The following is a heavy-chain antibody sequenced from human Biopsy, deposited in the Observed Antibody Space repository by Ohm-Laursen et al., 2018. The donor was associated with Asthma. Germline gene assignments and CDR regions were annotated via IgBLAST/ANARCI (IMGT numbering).Heavy chain of an antibody. CDR2: VSSDGHNK. V-gene: IGHV3-30*03. Sequence: SLRLSCAASGFVFSQCGMHWVRQGPGKGLDWVALVSSDGHNKYYKDSVKGRFTISRDNSKLRLYLEINSLRVEDSAVYYCARESGQDSGGTGAFDRWGQGIMVAVSS. CDR3: ARESGQDSGGTGAFDR. D-gene: IGHD4-23*01. CDR1: GFVFSQCG. J-gene: IGHJ3*02.